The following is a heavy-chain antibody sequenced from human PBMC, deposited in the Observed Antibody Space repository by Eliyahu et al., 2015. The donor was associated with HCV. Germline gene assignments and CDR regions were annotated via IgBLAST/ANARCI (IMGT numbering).Heavy chain of an antibody. CDR2: IWPDGGKK. D-gene: IGHD3-10*01. Sequence: QVQLVDSGGGVVQPGRSLTLSCAASGFMFRNYGMHWIRQAPGKGLEWVAGIWPDGGKKYYGDSVTGRFAISRDNSKNTLYLQMNNLRAEDTAVYYCARDEGGIRGQGGFEDYWGQGILVTVSS. J-gene: IGHJ4*02. V-gene: IGHV3-33*01. CDR3: ARDEGGIRGQGGFEDY. CDR1: GFMFRNYG.